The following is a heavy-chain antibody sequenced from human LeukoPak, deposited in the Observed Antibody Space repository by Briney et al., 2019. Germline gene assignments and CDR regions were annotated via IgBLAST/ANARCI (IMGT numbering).Heavy chain of an antibody. CDR3: AKWRRGHYYGSGTELDY. V-gene: IGHV3-53*05. Sequence: GGSLRLSCVVSGFTVSSNYMSWVRQAPGKGLEWVSVMYSAGFTYYADSVKGRFTISRDNSKNTVSLQMNSLRPEDTAIYYCAKWRRGHYYGSGTELDYWGQGTLVTVSS. J-gene: IGHJ4*02. CDR1: GFTVSSNY. CDR2: MYSAGFT. D-gene: IGHD3-10*01.